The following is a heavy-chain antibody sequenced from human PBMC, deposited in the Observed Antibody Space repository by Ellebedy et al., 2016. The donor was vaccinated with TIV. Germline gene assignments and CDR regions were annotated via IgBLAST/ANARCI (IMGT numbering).Heavy chain of an antibody. CDR3: AKLIQHTDKDGLQS. Sequence: PGGSLRLSCAASGFTXXSYGXXWVPPPPGKGXEWAAFIQYVGSDKHYADSVKGRFTISRDNSKNTLYLQMNSLRAEDTAVYYCAKLIQHTDKDGLQSWGQGTRVTVSS. V-gene: IGHV3-30*02. CDR1: GFTXXSYG. D-gene: IGHD4-11*01. CDR2: IQYVGSDK. J-gene: IGHJ3*01.